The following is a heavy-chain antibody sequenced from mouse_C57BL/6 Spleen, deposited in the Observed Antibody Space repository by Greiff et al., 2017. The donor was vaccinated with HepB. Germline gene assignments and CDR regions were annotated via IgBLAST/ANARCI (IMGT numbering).Heavy chain of an antibody. Sequence: VKLMESGPELVKPGASVKISCKASGYAFSSSWMNWVKQRPGKGLEWIGRIYPGDGDTNYNGKFKGKATLTADKSSSTAYMQLSSLTSEDSAVYFCARNNWPYAMDYWGQGTSVTVSS. CDR1: GYAFSSSW. CDR2: IYPGDGDT. CDR3: ARNNWPYAMDY. V-gene: IGHV1-82*01. J-gene: IGHJ4*01. D-gene: IGHD4-1*01.